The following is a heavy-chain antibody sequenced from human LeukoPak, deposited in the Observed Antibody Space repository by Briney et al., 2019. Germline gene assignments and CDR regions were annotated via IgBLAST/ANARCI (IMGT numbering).Heavy chain of an antibody. D-gene: IGHD2-2*01. CDR1: GFTFSSYS. CDR3: ARDPQYCSSTSCSRWVY. J-gene: IGHJ4*02. CDR2: ISSSSSSYI. Sequence: PGGSLRLSCAASGFTFSSYSMNWVRQAPGKGLEWVSSISSSSSSYIYYADSVKGRFTISRDNAKNSLYLQMISLRAEDTAVYYCARDPQYCSSTSCSRWVYWGQGTLVTVSS. V-gene: IGHV3-21*01.